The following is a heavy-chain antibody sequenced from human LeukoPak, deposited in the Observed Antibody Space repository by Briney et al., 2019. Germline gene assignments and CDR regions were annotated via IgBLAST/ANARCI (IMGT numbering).Heavy chain of an antibody. CDR2: ISASGGTT. CDR3: AKDIAQGYTYGSIEQDY. D-gene: IGHD5-18*01. Sequence: GGSLRLSCAASGFTLSSYAINWVRQAPGKGLEWVSAISASGGTTYYADSVKGRFTISRDSSKNTLYLQMNSLRAEDTAVYYCAKDIAQGYTYGSIEQDYWGQGTLVTVSS. CDR1: GFTLSSYA. J-gene: IGHJ4*02. V-gene: IGHV3-23*01.